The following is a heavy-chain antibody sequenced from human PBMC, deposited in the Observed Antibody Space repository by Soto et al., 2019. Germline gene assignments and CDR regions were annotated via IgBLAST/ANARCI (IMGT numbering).Heavy chain of an antibody. D-gene: IGHD2-2*01. CDR1: GYTFTSYY. Sequence: XSVKVSCKASGYTFTSYYMHWVRQAPGQGLEWMGIINPSGGSTSYAQKFQGRVTMTRDTSTSTVYMELSSLRSEDTAVYYCARVPHIVVVPAASTYGMDVWGQGTTVTVSS. CDR2: INPSGGST. V-gene: IGHV1-46*01. CDR3: ARVPHIVVVPAASTYGMDV. J-gene: IGHJ6*02.